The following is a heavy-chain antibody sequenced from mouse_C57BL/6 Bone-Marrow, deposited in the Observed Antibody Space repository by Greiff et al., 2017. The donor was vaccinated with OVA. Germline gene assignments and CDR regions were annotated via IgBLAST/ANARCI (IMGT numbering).Heavy chain of an antibody. CDR3: ASDCYYVRFAY. J-gene: IGHJ3*01. CDR2: ISDGGSYT. CDR1: GFTFSSYA. V-gene: IGHV5-4*01. Sequence: EVQLQESGGGLVKPGGSLKLSCAASGFTFSSYAMSWVRQTPEKRLEWVATISDGGSYTYYPDNVKGRFTISRDNAKNNLYLQMSHLKSEDTAMYYCASDCYYVRFAYWGQGTLVTVSA. D-gene: IGHD1-1*01.